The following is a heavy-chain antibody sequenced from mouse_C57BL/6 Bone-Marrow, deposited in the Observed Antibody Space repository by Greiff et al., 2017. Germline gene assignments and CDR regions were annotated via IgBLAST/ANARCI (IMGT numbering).Heavy chain of an antibody. CDR2: INPSSGYT. CDR3: AREATVVAPFDY. J-gene: IGHJ2*01. D-gene: IGHD1-1*01. CDR1: GYTFTSYW. Sequence: QVQLQQSGAELAKPGASVKLSCKASGYTFTSYWMHWVKQRPGQGLEWIGYINPSSGYTKYNQKFKDKATLTADKSSSTASMQLSSLTYADSAVYYCAREATVVAPFDYWGQGTTLTVSS. V-gene: IGHV1-7*01.